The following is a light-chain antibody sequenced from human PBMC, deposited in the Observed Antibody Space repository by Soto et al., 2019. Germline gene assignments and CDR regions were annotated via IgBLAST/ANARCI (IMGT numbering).Light chain of an antibody. CDR3: QQYNNWPLT. V-gene: IGKV3-20*01. CDR2: DAS. J-gene: IGKJ4*01. CDR1: QTVRNNY. Sequence: EFVLTQSPGTLSLSPGERATLSCRASQTVRNNYLAWYQQKPGQAPRLLIYDASSRATGIPDRFSGGGSGTDFTLTISRLEPEDFAVYYCQQYNNWPLTFGGGTKVEMK.